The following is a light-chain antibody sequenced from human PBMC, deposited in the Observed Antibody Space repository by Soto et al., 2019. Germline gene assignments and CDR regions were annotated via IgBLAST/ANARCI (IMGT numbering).Light chain of an antibody. J-gene: IGLJ3*02. Sequence: QSALTQPASVSGSPGQSITISCTGTSSDVGSYNLVSWYQQHPGKAPKLMIYEGSKRPSGVSNRFSGSKSGNTASLTISGLQAEDEADYYCCSYAGSSTGGFGGGTKRTVL. CDR1: SSDVGSYNL. CDR3: CSYAGSSTGG. V-gene: IGLV2-23*01. CDR2: EGS.